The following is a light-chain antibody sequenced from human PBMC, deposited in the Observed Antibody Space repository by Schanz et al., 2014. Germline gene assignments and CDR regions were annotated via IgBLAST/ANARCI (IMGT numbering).Light chain of an antibody. V-gene: IGLV2-8*01. J-gene: IGLJ2*01. CDR3: CSYAGTYSVV. CDR1: NSAVGGYNY. Sequence: QSVLTQPPSASGSPGQSVTIPCTGTNSAVGGYNYVSWYQQHPGKAPKLMIYEVSKRPSGVPDRFSGSKSGNTASLTVSGLQAEDEADYYCCSYAGTYSVVFGGGTKLTVL. CDR2: EVS.